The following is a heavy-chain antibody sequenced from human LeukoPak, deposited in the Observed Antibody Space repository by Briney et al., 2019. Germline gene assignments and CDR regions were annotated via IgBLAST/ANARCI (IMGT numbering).Heavy chain of an antibody. D-gene: IGHD3-22*01. V-gene: IGHV4-4*02. CDR3: ARDRNYDSSGYYLDY. CDR2: IYHSGST. CDR1: GGSISSSNW. Sequence: SGTLSLTCAVSGGSISSSNWWSWVRQPPGKGLEWIGEIYHSGSTNYNPSLKSRVTISVDKSKNQFSLKLSSVTAADTAVYYCARDRNYDSSGYYLDYWGQGTLVTVSS. J-gene: IGHJ4*02.